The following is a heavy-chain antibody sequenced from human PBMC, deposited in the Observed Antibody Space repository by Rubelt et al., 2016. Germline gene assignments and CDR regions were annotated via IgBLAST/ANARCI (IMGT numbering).Heavy chain of an antibody. CDR3: ARSGGSGSYLPYGMDV. CDR2: INPNSGGT. V-gene: IGHV1-2*04. D-gene: IGHD3-10*01. Sequence: GYTFTGYYMHWVRQAPGQGLEWMGWINPNSGGTNYAQKFQGWVTMSRDTSISTAYMELSRLRSDDTAVYYCARSGGSGSYLPYGMDVWGQGTTVTVSS. J-gene: IGHJ6*02. CDR1: GYTFTGYY.